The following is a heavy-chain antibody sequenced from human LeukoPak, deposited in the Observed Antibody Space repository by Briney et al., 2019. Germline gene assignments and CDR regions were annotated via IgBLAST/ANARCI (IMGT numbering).Heavy chain of an antibody. CDR2: ISGSGGST. CDR3: AKVATGWELLDY. V-gene: IGHV3-23*01. Sequence: GGSLRLSCAGSGFTLSSYAMSWVRQAPGKGLELVSAISGSGGSTYYADSVKGRFTISRDNSKNTLYLQMNSLRAEDTALYYCAKVATGWELLDYWGQGTLVTVSS. J-gene: IGHJ4*02. D-gene: IGHD1-26*01. CDR1: GFTLSSYA.